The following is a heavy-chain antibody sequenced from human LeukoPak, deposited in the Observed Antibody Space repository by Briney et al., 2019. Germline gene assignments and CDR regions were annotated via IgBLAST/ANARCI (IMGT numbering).Heavy chain of an antibody. CDR1: AFTFSSSA. J-gene: IGHJ4*02. D-gene: IGHD2-2*01. CDR3: AKGKSGYCSSNRCYAFDF. V-gene: IGHV3-23*01. CDR2: VSGSGGNT. Sequence: QPGGSLRLSCAASAFTFSSSAMSSVRQAPGKGLEWVSTVSGSGGNTYYADSVKGRFTISRDNSKNTLYLQMNSLRAEDTAVYYCAKGKSGYCSSNRCYAFDFWGQGTLVTVSS.